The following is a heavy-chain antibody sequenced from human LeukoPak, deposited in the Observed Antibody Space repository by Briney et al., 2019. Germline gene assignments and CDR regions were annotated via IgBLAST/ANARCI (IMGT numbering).Heavy chain of an antibody. CDR1: DGSFSGYY. CDR3: ARHKRSRLRVYYYYYMDV. CDR2: IHHSGST. J-gene: IGHJ6*03. D-gene: IGHD5-12*01. Sequence: SETLSLTCAVYDGSFSGYYWNWIRQPPGKGLEWIGEIHHSGSTNYNPSLKSRVTISVDTSKNQFSLKLSSVTAADTAVYYCARHKRSRLRVYYYYYMDVWGKGTTVTISS. V-gene: IGHV4-34*01.